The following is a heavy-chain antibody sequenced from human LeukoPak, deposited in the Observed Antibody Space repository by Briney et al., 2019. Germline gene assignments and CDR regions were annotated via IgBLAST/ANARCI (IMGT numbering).Heavy chain of an antibody. Sequence: PSETLSLTCTVSGGSISSYYWSWIRQPPGKGLEWIGYIYYSGSTNYNPSLKSRVTISVDTSKNQFSLKLRSVTAADTAVYYCARGRSGSSSWSRGYNWFDPWGQGTLVTVSS. CDR2: IYYSGST. J-gene: IGHJ5*02. CDR1: GGSISSYY. V-gene: IGHV4-59*01. D-gene: IGHD6-13*01. CDR3: ARGRSGSSSWSRGYNWFDP.